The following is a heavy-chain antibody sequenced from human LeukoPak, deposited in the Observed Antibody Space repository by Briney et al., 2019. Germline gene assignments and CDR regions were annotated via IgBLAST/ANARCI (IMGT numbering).Heavy chain of an antibody. CDR1: GFTFSRSW. J-gene: IGHJ6*03. V-gene: IGHV3-7*01. Sequence: GGSLRLSCAASGFTFSRSWISGVRQAPGKGLERVANIKQDGSEKYYVDSVRGRFTISRDNAKNSLYLQMNSLRAEDTAVYYCAREDTENCSSTSCYYYYYMDVWGKGTTVTVSS. CDR2: IKQDGSEK. CDR3: AREDTENCSSTSCYYYYYMDV. D-gene: IGHD2-2*01.